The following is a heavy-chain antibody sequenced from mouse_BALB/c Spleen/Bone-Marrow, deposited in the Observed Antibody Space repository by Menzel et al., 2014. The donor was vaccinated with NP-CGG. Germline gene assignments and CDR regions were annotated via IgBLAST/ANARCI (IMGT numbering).Heavy chain of an antibody. CDR2: ISFDGSN. CDR1: GYSITSGYF. V-gene: IGHV3-6*02. CDR3: ARTYYRYGAYYFDC. J-gene: IGHJ2*01. Sequence: EVKLVESGPGPVKPSQSLSLTCSVTGYSITSGYFWNWIRQFPGNKLEWMGYISFDGSNNYNPSLKNRISITHDTSKNQFFLKLSSVTTEDSSTYYCARTYYRYGAYYFDCWGQGTTLTVSS. D-gene: IGHD2-14*01.